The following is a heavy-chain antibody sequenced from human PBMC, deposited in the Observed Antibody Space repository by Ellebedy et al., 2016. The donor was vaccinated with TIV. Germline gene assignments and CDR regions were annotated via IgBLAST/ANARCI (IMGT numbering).Heavy chain of an antibody. D-gene: IGHD6-6*01. V-gene: IGHV2-70*11. CDR2: IDWDDDK. CDR1: GFSLTTTGMS. CDR3: ARVYSSSFWGFEY. Sequence: SGPTLVKPTQTLTLTCTFSGFSLTTTGMSVNWIRQPPGKALEWLARIDWDDDKKYTTSLRTRLTISKDTSKNQVVLSMSNMDPVDTATYYCARVYSSSFWGFEYWGQGALVTVSS. J-gene: IGHJ4*02.